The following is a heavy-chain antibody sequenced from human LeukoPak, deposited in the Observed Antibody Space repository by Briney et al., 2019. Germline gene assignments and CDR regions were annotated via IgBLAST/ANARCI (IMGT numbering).Heavy chain of an antibody. Sequence: PGGSLRLSCAASGFTFSDHVMSWVRQAPGRGLEWVSATSGSGDRTYYAGSVKGQFTITRDNSKDTLYLQMNSLTGEDTAIYYCVKDWAGDCSGGSCLGYWGQGALVTVSS. CDR3: VKDWAGDCSGGSCLGY. CDR1: GFTFSDHV. D-gene: IGHD2-15*01. CDR2: TSGSGDRT. V-gene: IGHV3-23*01. J-gene: IGHJ4*02.